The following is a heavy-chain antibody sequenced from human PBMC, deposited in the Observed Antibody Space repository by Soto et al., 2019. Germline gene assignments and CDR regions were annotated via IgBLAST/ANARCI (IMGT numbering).Heavy chain of an antibody. CDR3: ARHNYYYRYIDV. Sequence: SDTLSSTCSVSSDSLTRFYWSCFLQPPGKGLEWIGDIYHSGSTNYNPSLKSRVTMSVDTSKNQFSLKLSSVTAADTAVYYCARHNYYYRYIDVSGKGTTVTVSS. CDR2: IYHSGST. V-gene: IGHV4-59*08. CDR1: SDSLTRFY. J-gene: IGHJ6*03.